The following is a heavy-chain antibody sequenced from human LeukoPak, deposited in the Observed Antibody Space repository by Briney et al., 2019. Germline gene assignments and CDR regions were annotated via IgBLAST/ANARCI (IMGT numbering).Heavy chain of an antibody. CDR1: GYTFTSYD. D-gene: IGHD3-10*01. CDR2: MNPNSGNT. CDR3: ARRYGSGSYQTFDP. Sequence: ASVKVSCKASGYTFTSYDINWVRQATGQGLEWMGWMNPNSGNTGYAQKFQGRVTMTRNTSISTAFMELSSLRSEDTAVYYCARRYGSGSYQTFDPWGQGTLVTVSS. V-gene: IGHV1-8*01. J-gene: IGHJ5*02.